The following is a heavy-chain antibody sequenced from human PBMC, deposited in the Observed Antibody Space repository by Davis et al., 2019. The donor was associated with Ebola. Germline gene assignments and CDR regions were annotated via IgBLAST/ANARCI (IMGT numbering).Heavy chain of an antibody. CDR3: AKDGEWELLLFDY. CDR1: GFTFSSYA. Sequence: PSETLSLTCAASGFTFSSYAMSWVRQAPGKGLEWVSAISGSGGSTYYADSVKGRFTISRDNSKNTLYLQMNSLRAEDTAVYYCAKDGEWELLLFDYWGQGTLVTASS. CDR2: ISGSGGST. D-gene: IGHD1-26*01. V-gene: IGHV3-23*01. J-gene: IGHJ4*02.